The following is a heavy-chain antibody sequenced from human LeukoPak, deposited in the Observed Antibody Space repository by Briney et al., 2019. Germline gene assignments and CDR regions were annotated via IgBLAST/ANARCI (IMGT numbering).Heavy chain of an antibody. J-gene: IGHJ5*02. Sequence: GGSLRLSCAASGFTFDDYARHWVRQAPGKGLDWVSGISLNSGSIGYADSVKGRFTISRDNAKNSLYLQMNSLRAEDTALYYCAKGQGIFDPWGQGTLVTVSS. CDR1: GFTFDDYA. D-gene: IGHD1-14*01. V-gene: IGHV3-9*01. CDR2: ISLNSGSI. CDR3: AKGQGIFDP.